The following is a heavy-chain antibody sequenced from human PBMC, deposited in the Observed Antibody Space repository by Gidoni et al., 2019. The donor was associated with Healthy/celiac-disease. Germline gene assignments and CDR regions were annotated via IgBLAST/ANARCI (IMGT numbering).Heavy chain of an antibody. Sequence: QVQLQESGPGLVKPSETLSLTCTVSGYSISSGYYWGWIRQPPGKGLEWIGSIYHSGSTYYNPSLKSRVTISVDTSKNQFSLKLSSVTAADTAVYYCAREEDDSSGYYPVDYWGQGTLVTVSS. CDR3: AREEDDSSGYYPVDY. CDR1: GYSISSGYY. D-gene: IGHD3-22*01. J-gene: IGHJ4*02. CDR2: IYHSGST. V-gene: IGHV4-38-2*02.